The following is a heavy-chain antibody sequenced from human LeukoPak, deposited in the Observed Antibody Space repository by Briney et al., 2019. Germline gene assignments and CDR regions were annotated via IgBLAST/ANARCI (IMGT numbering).Heavy chain of an antibody. J-gene: IGHJ4*02. V-gene: IGHV4-39*07. Sequence: SETLSLTCTVSGGSISGNSYFWAWIRQPPGKGLEWIGSIYHSGSTYYNPSLKSRVTISVDTSKNQFSLKLSSVTAADTAVYYCARDFHGRSAGIDYWGQGTLVTVSS. D-gene: IGHD1-1*01. CDR2: IYHSGST. CDR3: ARDFHGRSAGIDY. CDR1: GGSISGNSYF.